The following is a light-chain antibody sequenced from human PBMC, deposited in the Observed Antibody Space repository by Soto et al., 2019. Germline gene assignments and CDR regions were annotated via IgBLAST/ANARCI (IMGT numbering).Light chain of an antibody. J-gene: IGKJ1*01. Sequence: EIVMTQSPATLSVSPGERATHSCRASQSVSSNLAWYQQKPGPAPRLLIYGASNRATGIPDRFSGSGSGTDFTLTIIRLEPEDFAVYYCQQDGILGTFCQG. CDR3: QQDGILGT. CDR1: QSVSSN. CDR2: GAS. V-gene: IGKV3-20*01.